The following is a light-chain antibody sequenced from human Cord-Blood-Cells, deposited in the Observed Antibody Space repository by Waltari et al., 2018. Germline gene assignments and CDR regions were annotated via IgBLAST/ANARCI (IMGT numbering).Light chain of an antibody. CDR3: QQYDNLPWT. J-gene: IGKJ1*01. Sequence: DIQMTQYPSSLSASVGDRVTITCQASQDISNYLNWYQQKPGKAPKLLIYGASNLETGVPSRFSGSGSGTDFTFTISSLQPEDIATYYCQQYDNLPWTFGQGTKVEIK. CDR1: QDISNY. CDR2: GAS. V-gene: IGKV1-33*01.